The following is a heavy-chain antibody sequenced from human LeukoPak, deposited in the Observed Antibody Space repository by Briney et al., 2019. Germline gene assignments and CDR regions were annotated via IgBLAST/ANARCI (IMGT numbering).Heavy chain of an antibody. CDR2: INGANGDT. CDR1: GYTFSGNV. Sequence: GASVKVSCKASGYTFSGNVMHWVRQAPGQRLEWMGWINGANGDTKYSQRSQGRVTITRDTSANAVYMELNSLRFEDTAVYYCATERLGDAWFDPWGQGTLVTVSS. D-gene: IGHD3-10*01. J-gene: IGHJ5*02. CDR3: ATERLGDAWFDP. V-gene: IGHV1-3*01.